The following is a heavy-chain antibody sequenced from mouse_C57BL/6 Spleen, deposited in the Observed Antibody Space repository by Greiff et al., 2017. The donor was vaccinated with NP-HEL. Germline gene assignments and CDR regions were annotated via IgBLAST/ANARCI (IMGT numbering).Heavy chain of an antibody. CDR1: GYTFTSYW. CDR3: ARPITTVVPNWYFDV. Sequence: VQLQQSGAELVKPGASVKMSCKASGYTFTSYWITWVKQRPGQGLEWIGDIYPGSGSTNYNEKFKSKATLTVDTSSSTAYMQLSSLTSEDSAVYYCARPITTVVPNWYFDVWGTRTTVTVSS. CDR2: IYPGSGST. J-gene: IGHJ1*03. D-gene: IGHD1-1*01. V-gene: IGHV1-55*01.